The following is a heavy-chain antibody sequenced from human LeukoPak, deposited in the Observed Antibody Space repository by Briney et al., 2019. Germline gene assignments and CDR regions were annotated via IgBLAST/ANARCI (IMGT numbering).Heavy chain of an antibody. CDR2: LYYSGNT. CDR3: ARVYGYNLYYFDY. CDR1: GGSISSYY. D-gene: IGHD5-12*01. V-gene: IGHV4-59*01. J-gene: IGHJ4*02. Sequence: PSETLSLTCTVSGGSISSYYWSWIRQPPGKGLEWIAYLYYSGNTNYNPSLKSRVTISVDTSKNQFSLKLTSVTAADTALYYCARVYGYNLYYFDYWGQGILVTVSS.